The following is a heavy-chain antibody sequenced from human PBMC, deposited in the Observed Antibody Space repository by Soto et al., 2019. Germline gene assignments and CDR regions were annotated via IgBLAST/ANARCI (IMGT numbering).Heavy chain of an antibody. V-gene: IGHV3-21*01. CDR1: GFTFSSYS. Sequence: EVQLVESGGGLVKPGGSLRLSCAASGFTFSSYSMNWVRQAPGKGLEWVSSISSSSSYIYYADSVKGRFTISRDNAKNSLYLQRNSLRAEDTAVYYCAREKNYYGSGSYKYNWFDPWGQGTLVTVSS. CDR2: ISSSSSYI. J-gene: IGHJ5*02. D-gene: IGHD3-10*01. CDR3: AREKNYYGSGSYKYNWFDP.